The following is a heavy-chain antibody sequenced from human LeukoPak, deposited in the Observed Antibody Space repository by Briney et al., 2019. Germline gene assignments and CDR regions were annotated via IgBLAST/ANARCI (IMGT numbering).Heavy chain of an antibody. CDR3: AKDFGVSRQHVLRFLEWLSLRDASDY. CDR1: GFTFDDYA. CDR2: ISGDGGST. Sequence: GGSLRLSCAAAGFTFDDYAMHWVRQAPGKGLEWVSLISGDGGSTYYADSVKGRFTISRDNSKNSLYLQMNSLRTEDTALYYCAKDFGVSRQHVLRFLEWLSLRDASDYWGQGTLVTVSS. D-gene: IGHD3-3*01. V-gene: IGHV3-43*02. J-gene: IGHJ4*02.